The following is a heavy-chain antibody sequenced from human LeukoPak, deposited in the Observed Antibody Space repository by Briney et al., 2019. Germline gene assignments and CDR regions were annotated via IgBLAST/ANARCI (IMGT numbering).Heavy chain of an antibody. V-gene: IGHV3-21*01. D-gene: IGHD1-26*01. J-gene: IGHJ4*02. Sequence: PGGSLRLSCAVSGFTFSDYNMNWLRQAPGKGLEWVSCIGTTANHIYYADSVMGRFTISRDNAKNSLYLQMNSLKVEDTAVYYCAREVVGATPGYWGQGTLVTVSS. CDR2: IGTTANHI. CDR3: AREVVGATPGY. CDR1: GFTFSDYN.